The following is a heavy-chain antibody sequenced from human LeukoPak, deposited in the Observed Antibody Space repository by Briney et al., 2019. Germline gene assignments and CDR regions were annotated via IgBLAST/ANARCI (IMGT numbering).Heavy chain of an antibody. D-gene: IGHD2-8*01. V-gene: IGHV1-18*01. Sequence: ASVKVSCKASGYTFTSYGISWVRQAPGQGLEWMGWISAYNGNTNYARNLQGRVTMTTDTSTSTAYMELRSLRSDDTAVYYCARGLAPLGYCTNGVCYGDYWGQGTLVTVSS. CDR3: ARGLAPLGYCTNGVCYGDY. CDR1: GYTFTSYG. CDR2: ISAYNGNT. J-gene: IGHJ4*02.